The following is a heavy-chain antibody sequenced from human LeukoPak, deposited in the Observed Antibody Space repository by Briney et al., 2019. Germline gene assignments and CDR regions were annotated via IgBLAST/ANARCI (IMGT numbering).Heavy chain of an antibody. CDR1: GFTFSSYA. CDR3: AKGPLIEVAGTTWDY. V-gene: IGHV3-30-3*01. Sequence: GGSLRLSCAASGFTFSSYAMHWVRQAPGKGLGWVAVISYDGSNKYYADSVKGRFTISRDNSKNTLYLQMNSLRAEDTAVYYCAKGPLIEVAGTTWDYWGQGTLVTVSS. J-gene: IGHJ4*02. D-gene: IGHD6-19*01. CDR2: ISYDGSNK.